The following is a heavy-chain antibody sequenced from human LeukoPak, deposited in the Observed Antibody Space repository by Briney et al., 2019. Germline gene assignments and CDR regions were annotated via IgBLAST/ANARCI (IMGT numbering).Heavy chain of an antibody. Sequence: GGSLRLSCAPSGFTFTIAWMSWVRQAPGKGLEWVSYISSSSSYTNYADSVKGRFTISRDNAKNSLYLQMNSLRAEDAAVHYCAREGLIRDYWGRGTLVTVSS. CDR1: GFTFTIAW. CDR3: AREGLIRDY. CDR2: ISSSSSYT. D-gene: IGHD3-16*02. J-gene: IGHJ4*02. V-gene: IGHV3-11*05.